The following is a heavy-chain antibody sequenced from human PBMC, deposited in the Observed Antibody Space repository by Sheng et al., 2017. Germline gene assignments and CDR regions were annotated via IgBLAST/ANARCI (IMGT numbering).Heavy chain of an antibody. CDR2: LSYDGNNE. CDR1: GFTFSSYG. CDR3: AKDGACSGGSCSMFYFDS. V-gene: IGHV3-30*18. J-gene: IGHJ4*02. D-gene: IGHD2-15*01. Sequence: QVQLVESGGGVVQPGRSLRLSCAASGFTFSSYGMHWVRQAPGKGLEWVAVLSYDGNNEYYADSVKGRFIVSRDISKNTLYLQLNSLRAEDTALYYCAKDGACSGGSCSMFYFDSGAREPWSPSPQ.